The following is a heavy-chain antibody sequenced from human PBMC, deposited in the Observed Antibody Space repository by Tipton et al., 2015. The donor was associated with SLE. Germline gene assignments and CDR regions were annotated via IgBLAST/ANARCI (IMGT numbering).Heavy chain of an antibody. CDR3: ARTEWYQSFDY. J-gene: IGHJ4*02. D-gene: IGHD2-2*01. CDR1: GGSFNTYY. CDR2: INYNGDT. Sequence: TPSLTCTVSGGSFNTYYWTWIRQAPGKGLEWIGYINYNGDTNYNPSLRSRVTMSVDPSKNQFSLRLSSVTAADTAVYYCARTEWYQSFDYWGQGTLVTVSS. V-gene: IGHV4-59*07.